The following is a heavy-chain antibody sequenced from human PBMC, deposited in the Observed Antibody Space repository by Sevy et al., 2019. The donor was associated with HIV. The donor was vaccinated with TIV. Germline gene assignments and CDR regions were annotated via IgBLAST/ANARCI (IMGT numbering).Heavy chain of an antibody. V-gene: IGHV3-23*01. Sequence: GGSLRLSCAASGFTFNTHVMNWVRQAPGKGLEWVSSISGFGNTYYADSVRGRFTISRDNAKNTLYLQMNSLRADDTGVYYCAKVLNPALESMMEVTVRSLKGFDVWGQGTMVTVSS. CDR2: ISGFGNT. CDR1: GFTFNTHV. CDR3: AKVLNPALESMMEVTVRSLKGFDV. J-gene: IGHJ3*01. D-gene: IGHD3-22*01.